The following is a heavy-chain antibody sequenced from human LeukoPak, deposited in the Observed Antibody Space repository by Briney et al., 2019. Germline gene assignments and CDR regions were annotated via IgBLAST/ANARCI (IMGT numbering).Heavy chain of an antibody. V-gene: IGHV3-23*01. CDR3: AKVPVWQQLVDY. D-gene: IGHD6-13*01. CDR1: GFTFSSYS. J-gene: IGHJ4*02. CDR2: ITVTGDT. Sequence: PGGSLRLSCAASGFTFSSYSTSWVRQAPGKGLEGVSGITVTGDTYYADSLKGRFTISRHNSRNTLYLQMNSLRADDTAVYYCAKVPVWQQLVDYWGQGTLVTVSS.